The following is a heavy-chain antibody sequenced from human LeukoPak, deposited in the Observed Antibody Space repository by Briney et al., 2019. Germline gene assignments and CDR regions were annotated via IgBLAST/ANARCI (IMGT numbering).Heavy chain of an antibody. V-gene: IGHV3-30*02. J-gene: IGHJ4*02. Sequence: GGSLRLSCAASGFTFSSYGMHWVRQAPGKGLEWVAFIRYDGSNKYYADSVKGRFTISRDNSKNTLYLQMNSLRAEDTAVYYCAKDRDILTGYYNVFDYWGQGTLVTVSS. CDR3: AKDRDILTGYYNVFDY. CDR1: GFTFSSYG. D-gene: IGHD3-9*01. CDR2: IRYDGSNK.